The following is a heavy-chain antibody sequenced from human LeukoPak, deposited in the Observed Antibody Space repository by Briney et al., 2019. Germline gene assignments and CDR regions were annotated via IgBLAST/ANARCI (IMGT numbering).Heavy chain of an antibody. CDR2: INHSGST. J-gene: IGHJ4*02. CDR3: AGRAVAVPY. CDR1: GGSFSGYY. V-gene: IGHV4-34*01. D-gene: IGHD6-19*01. Sequence: SETLSLTCAVYGGSFSGYYWSWIRQPPGKGLEWIGEINHSGSTNYNPSLKSRVTISVDTSKNQFSLKLSSVTAADTAVYYCAGRAVAVPYWGQGTLVTVSS.